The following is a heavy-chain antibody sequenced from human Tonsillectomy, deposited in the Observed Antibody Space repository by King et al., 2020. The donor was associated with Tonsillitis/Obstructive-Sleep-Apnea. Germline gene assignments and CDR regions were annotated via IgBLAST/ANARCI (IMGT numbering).Heavy chain of an antibody. CDR3: ARNFRLVDV. Sequence: EGQMGEAGGGLVQPGGSMRLSCAASGFTFSGYWMSWVRQAPGKGLEWVANINVDGSEKNYVDSVKGRFTISRDNAKNSLYLQMNSLRGEDTAVFYCARNFRLVDVWGKGTTVTVSS. CDR2: INVDGSEK. V-gene: IGHV3-7*04. J-gene: IGHJ6*04. CDR1: GFTFSGYW.